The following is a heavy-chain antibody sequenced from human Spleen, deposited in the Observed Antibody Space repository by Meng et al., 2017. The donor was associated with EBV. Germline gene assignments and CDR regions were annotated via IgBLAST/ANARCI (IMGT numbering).Heavy chain of an antibody. CDR3: AKDLGAVSGGSPGPDY. D-gene: IGHD2-15*01. V-gene: IGHV3-23*01. Sequence: LVQPGGSLRLSCAASGFTFSSYAMSWVRQAPGKGLEWVSAISGSGGSTYYADSVKGRFTISRDNSKNTLYLQMNSLRAEDTAVYYCAKDLGAVSGGSPGPDYWGQGTLVTVSS. CDR2: ISGSGGST. CDR1: GFTFSSYA. J-gene: IGHJ4*02.